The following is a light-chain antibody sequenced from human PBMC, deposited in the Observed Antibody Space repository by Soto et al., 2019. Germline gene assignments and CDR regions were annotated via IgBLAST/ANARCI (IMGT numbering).Light chain of an antibody. CDR3: QQYGSSNQVT. CDR1: QSIGRSF. J-gene: IGKJ5*01. V-gene: IGKV3-20*01. CDR2: GAS. Sequence: EIGLTESPGTLSFSPREKSPLSCMAIQSIGRSFLAWYQQKPGQPPRLLIYGASTRATGIPDRFSGSESGTDFTLPISRLEPEDFAVYYCQQYGSSNQVTFGQGTRLEI.